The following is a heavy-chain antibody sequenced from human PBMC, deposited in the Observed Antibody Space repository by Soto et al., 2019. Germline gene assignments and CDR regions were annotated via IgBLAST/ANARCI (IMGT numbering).Heavy chain of an antibody. D-gene: IGHD2-2*01. Sequence: QVQLQESGPGLVKPSETLSLTCTVSGGSISRYYWSWIRHPPGKGLEWIGYIYYSGSTNYNPSLTSRVTISVDASKTQFSLKLSSVTAADTDVYYCARASPAPTPFDYWGQGTLVTVCS. CDR1: GGSISRYY. V-gene: IGHV4-59*01. CDR2: IYYSGST. J-gene: IGHJ4*02. CDR3: ARASPAPTPFDY.